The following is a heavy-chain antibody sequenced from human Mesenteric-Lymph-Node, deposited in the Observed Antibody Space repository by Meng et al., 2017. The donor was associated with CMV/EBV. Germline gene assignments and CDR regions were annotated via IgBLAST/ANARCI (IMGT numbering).Heavy chain of an antibody. Sequence: GESLKISCAASGFTVSSNYMSWVRQAPGKGLVWVSRINSDGSSTSYADSVKGRFTISRDNAKNTLYLQMNSLRAEDTAVYYCARLTGDAANWGQGTLVTVSS. V-gene: IGHV3-74*01. CDR3: ARLTGDAAN. CDR2: INSDGSST. J-gene: IGHJ4*02. D-gene: IGHD7-27*01. CDR1: GFTVSSNY.